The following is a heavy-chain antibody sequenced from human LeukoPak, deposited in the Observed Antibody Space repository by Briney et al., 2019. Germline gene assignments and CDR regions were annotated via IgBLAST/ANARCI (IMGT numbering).Heavy chain of an antibody. CDR3: ARDFTYYSGYEQLDY. J-gene: IGHJ4*02. CDR1: GYTFTSYG. V-gene: IGHV1-18*04. Sequence: GASVKVSCKASGYTFTSYGISWVRQAPGQGLELMGWNSAYNGNTNYAQTLQGRVTMTTDTSTSTAYIELRSLRSDDTGMYYCARDFTYYSGYEQLDYWGQGTLVTVSS. CDR2: NSAYNGNT. D-gene: IGHD5-12*01.